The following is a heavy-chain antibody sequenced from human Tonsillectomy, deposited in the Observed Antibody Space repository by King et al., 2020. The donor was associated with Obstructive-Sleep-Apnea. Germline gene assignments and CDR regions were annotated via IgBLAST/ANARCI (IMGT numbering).Heavy chain of an antibody. CDR3: AREQGGGAPRWFFDL. V-gene: IGHV3-7*01. D-gene: IGHD3-16*01. J-gene: IGHJ2*01. CDR1: GFTFSSYW. Sequence: VQLVESGGGLVQPGGSLRLSCAASGFTFSSYWMSWVRQAPGKGLEWVANIKLDESEKYYVDSLKGRFTISRDNAKNSLYLQMNSLRAEDTAVYYFAREQGGGAPRWFFDLWGRGTLVTVSS. CDR2: IKLDESEK.